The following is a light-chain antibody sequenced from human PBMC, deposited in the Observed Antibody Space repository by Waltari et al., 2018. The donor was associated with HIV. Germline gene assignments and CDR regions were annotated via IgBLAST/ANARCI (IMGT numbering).Light chain of an antibody. CDR2: LNSDGSH. CDR3: CSYAGSSTYV. V-gene: IGLV4-69*01. Sequence: QLVLTQSPSASASLGASVKFTCTLSSGHSNYDIAWHQQQPEKGPRYLMKLNSDGSHSKGDGIPDRFSGSSSGAERYLTISSLQSEDEADYYCCSYAGSSTYVFGTGTKVTVL. CDR1: SGHSNYD. J-gene: IGLJ1*01.